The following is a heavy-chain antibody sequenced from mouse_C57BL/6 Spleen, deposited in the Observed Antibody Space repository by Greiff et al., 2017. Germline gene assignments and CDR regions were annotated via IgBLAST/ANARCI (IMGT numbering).Heavy chain of an antibody. Sequence: VQLQQSGPELVKPGASVKISCKASGYSFTGYYMNWVKQSPEKSLEWIGEINPSTGGTTYKQKFKAKATLTVDKSSSTAYMQLKSLTSEDSAVYYCASCHYYGSSYVAMDYWGQGTSVTVSS. V-gene: IGHV1-42*01. CDR3: ASCHYYGSSYVAMDY. CDR2: INPSTGGT. CDR1: GYSFTGYY. J-gene: IGHJ4*01. D-gene: IGHD1-1*01.